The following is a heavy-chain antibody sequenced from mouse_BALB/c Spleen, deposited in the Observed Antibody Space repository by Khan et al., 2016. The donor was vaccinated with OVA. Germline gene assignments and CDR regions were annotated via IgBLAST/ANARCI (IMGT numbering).Heavy chain of an antibody. CDR2: ISPGSGDT. D-gene: IGHD1-2*01. CDR3: ARRNYFGYTVAY. CDR1: GYTFTDYY. J-gene: IGHJ3*01. V-gene: IGHV1-77*01. Sequence: QVQLKQSGAELARPGASVKLSCKASGYTFTDYYINWVKQRTGQGLEWIGEISPGSGDTYYNEKFKGKATLTADKSSSTVYMQLSSLTAAASAIYCWARRNYFGYTVAYWGQGTLVTVSA.